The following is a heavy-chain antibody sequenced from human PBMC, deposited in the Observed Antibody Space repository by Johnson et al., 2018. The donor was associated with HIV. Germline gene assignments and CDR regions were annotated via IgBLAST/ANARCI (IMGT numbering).Heavy chain of an antibody. D-gene: IGHD1-7*01. CDR1: GFTVSSNY. CDR3: ARRGNWNYLKSAFDI. J-gene: IGHJ3*02. Sequence: QVQLVESGGGVVQPGGSLRLSCAASGFTVSSNYMSCVRQAPGKGLEWDSYISSSGSTIYYADSVKGRFTISRDNAKNSLYLQLNSLRAEDTAVYHCARRGNWNYLKSAFDIWGQGTMVTVSS. V-gene: IGHV3-11*04. CDR2: ISSSGSTI.